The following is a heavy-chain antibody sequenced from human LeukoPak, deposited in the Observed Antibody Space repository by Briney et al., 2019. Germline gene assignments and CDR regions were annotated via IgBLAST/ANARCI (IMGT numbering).Heavy chain of an antibody. V-gene: IGHV1-24*01. CDR1: GDTITDFA. CDR2: FDPEHGET. J-gene: IGHJ3*02. CDR3: SSVYFEKDAFDI. D-gene: IGHD2-21*01. Sequence: GASVRVSCKVSGDTITDFAMHWVRQAPGKGLEWMGGFDPEHGETIYAQRFQGRVTMTEDTSTDTPYMELSSLTSEDTAVYYCSSVYFEKDAFDIWGQGTMVTVSS.